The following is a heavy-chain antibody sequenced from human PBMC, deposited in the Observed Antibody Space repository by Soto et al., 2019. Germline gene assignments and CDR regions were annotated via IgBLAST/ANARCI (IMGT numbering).Heavy chain of an antibody. J-gene: IGHJ4*02. CDR3: ARHYIVGTGPRRHYYFDY. CDR2: IIPIFGTA. D-gene: IGHD3-16*02. V-gene: IGHV1-69*12. CDR1: GGTFSSYA. Sequence: QVQLVQSGAEVKKPGSSVKVSCKASGGTFSSYAISWVRQAPGQGLEWMGGIIPIFGTANYAQKFQGRVTITADEYTSTAYMELSSLRSEDTAVYYCARHYIVGTGPRRHYYFDYWGQGTLVTVSS.